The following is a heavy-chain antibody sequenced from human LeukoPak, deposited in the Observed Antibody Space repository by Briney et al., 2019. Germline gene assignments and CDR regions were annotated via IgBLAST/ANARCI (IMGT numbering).Heavy chain of an antibody. J-gene: IGHJ4*02. CDR3: ASSPSD. CDR1: GGSFSGYY. V-gene: IGHV3-23*01. CDR2: ISGSGGST. Sequence: ETLSLTCAVYGGSFSGYYWSWIRQPPGKGLEWVSAISGSGGSTYYADSVKGRFTISRDNSKNTLYLQMNSLRAEDTAVYYCASSPSDWGQGTLATVSS.